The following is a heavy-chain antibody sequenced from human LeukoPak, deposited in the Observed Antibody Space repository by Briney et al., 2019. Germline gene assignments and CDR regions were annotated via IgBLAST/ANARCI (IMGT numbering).Heavy chain of an antibody. CDR1: GYTFTGYY. D-gene: IGHD3-3*01. V-gene: IGHV1-2*02. Sequence: ASVKVSCKASGYTFTGYYMHWVRQAPGQGLEWMGWISPNSGGTNYAQKFQGRVTMTRDTSISTAYMELSRLRSDDTAVYYCARVNTIFGVVPADAFDIWGQGTMVTVSS. CDR3: ARVNTIFGVVPADAFDI. J-gene: IGHJ3*02. CDR2: ISPNSGGT.